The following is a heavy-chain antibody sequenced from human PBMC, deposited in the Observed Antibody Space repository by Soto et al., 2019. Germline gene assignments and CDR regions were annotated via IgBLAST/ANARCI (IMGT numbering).Heavy chain of an antibody. V-gene: IGHV2-70*11. D-gene: IGHD2-21*02. CDR3: ARGRVTAPTGAFDI. CDR2: IDWDDDK. J-gene: IGHJ3*02. CDR1: GFSLSTSGMC. Sequence: SGPTLVNPTQTLTLTCTFSGFSLSTSGMCVSWIRQPPGKALEWLARIDWDDDKYYSTSLKTRLTISKDTSKNQVVLTMTNMDPVDTATYYCARGRVTAPTGAFDIWGQGTMVTVSS.